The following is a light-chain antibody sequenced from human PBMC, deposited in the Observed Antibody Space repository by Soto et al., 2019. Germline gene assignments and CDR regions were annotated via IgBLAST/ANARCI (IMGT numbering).Light chain of an antibody. J-gene: IGLJ1*01. V-gene: IGLV2-14*01. Sequence: QSALTQPASVSGSPGQSITISCTGTSSDVGGYNYVSWYQQYPGKAPKLIIYEVNKRPSGVSNRFSGSKSGNTASLTISGLQADDESDYYCTSYRSSSTLDVFGTRTKVTVL. CDR3: TSYRSSSTLDV. CDR1: SSDVGGYNY. CDR2: EVN.